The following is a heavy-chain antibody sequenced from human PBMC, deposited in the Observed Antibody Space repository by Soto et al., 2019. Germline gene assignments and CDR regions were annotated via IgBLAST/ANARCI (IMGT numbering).Heavy chain of an antibody. J-gene: IGHJ4*02. CDR1: GYTFTDHY. Sequence: ASVKVSCKASGYTFTDHYIHWVRQATGQGPEWMGWMNPNSGNTGYAQKFQGRVTMTRNTSISTAYMELSSLRSEDTAVYYCARGKLTYFDYWGQGTLVTVSS. CDR2: MNPNSGNT. D-gene: IGHD1-1*01. V-gene: IGHV1-8*02. CDR3: ARGKLTYFDY.